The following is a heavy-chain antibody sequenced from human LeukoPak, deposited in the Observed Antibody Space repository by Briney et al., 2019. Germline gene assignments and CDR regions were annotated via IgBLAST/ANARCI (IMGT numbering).Heavy chain of an antibody. CDR2: IYFSGST. Sequence: KPSETLSLMCSVSGGSMSSYYWSWIRQPPGEGLEWIGSIYFSGSTNYNPSLKSRVSISVDTSKNQFSLKLGSVTAADTAVYYCARWDDKRPLWGQGTLVTVSS. CDR1: GGSMSSYY. D-gene: IGHD3-9*01. J-gene: IGHJ4*02. CDR3: ARWDDKRPL. V-gene: IGHV4-59*01.